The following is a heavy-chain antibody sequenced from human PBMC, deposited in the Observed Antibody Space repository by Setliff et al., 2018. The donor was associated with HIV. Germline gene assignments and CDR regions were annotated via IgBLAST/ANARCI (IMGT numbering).Heavy chain of an antibody. J-gene: IGHJ6*02. CDR3: ARDTLTMVRGVMFVPTESYLGMDV. CDR1: GGSISSSNYS. Sequence: PSETLSLTCTVSGGSISSSNYSWGWIRQSPGKGLEWIGSVSYSRNTYYNPSLKTRVTISVNTYKNQFSLTLRSVTAADTAVYYCARDTLTMVRGVMFVPTESYLGMDVWGQGTTVTVSS. D-gene: IGHD3-10*01. V-gene: IGHV4-39*07. CDR2: VSYSRNT.